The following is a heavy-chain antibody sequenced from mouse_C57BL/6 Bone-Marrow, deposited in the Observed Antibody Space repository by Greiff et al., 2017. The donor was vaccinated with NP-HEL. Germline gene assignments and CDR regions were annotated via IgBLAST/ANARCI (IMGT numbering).Heavy chain of an antibody. Sequence: EVQLQQSGGGLVQPGGSMKLSCVASGFTFSNYWMNWVRQSPEKGLEWVAQIRLKSDNYATHYAESVKGRFTISRDDSKSSVYLQMNNLRAEDTGIYYCTGLYYYGSSCWYFDVWGTGTTVTVSS. CDR1: GFTFSNYW. D-gene: IGHD1-1*01. CDR2: IRLKSDNYAT. V-gene: IGHV6-3*01. CDR3: TGLYYYGSSCWYFDV. J-gene: IGHJ1*03.